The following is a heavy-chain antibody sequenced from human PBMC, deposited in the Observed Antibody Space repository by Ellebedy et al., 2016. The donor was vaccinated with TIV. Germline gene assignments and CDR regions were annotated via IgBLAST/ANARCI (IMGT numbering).Heavy chain of an antibody. J-gene: IGHJ4*02. Sequence: SETLSLTCTVSGGSISTTDYWRAWIRQPPGKGLEWIGTIYYSGSTTYNPSLKSRATMSVDTSKNQFSLNLGSVTAADTAVYYCARTALGSYSDYWGQGTLVPVSS. CDR3: ARTALGSYSDY. V-gene: IGHV4-39*07. D-gene: IGHD3-10*01. CDR1: GGSISTTDYW. CDR2: IYYSGST.